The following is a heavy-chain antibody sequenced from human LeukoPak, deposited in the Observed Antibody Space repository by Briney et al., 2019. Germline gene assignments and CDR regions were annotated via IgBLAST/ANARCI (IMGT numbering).Heavy chain of an antibody. CDR1: GFTFSSYG. J-gene: IGHJ4*02. Sequence: GGSLRLSCVTSGFTFSSYGMHWVRQAPGKGLEWVAVISYDGSNKYYADSVKGRFTISRDNSKNTLYLQMNSLRAEDTAVYYCARGESSSWYLYYFDYWGQGTLVTVSS. CDR3: ARGESSSWYLYYFDY. CDR2: ISYDGSNK. V-gene: IGHV3-30*03. D-gene: IGHD6-13*01.